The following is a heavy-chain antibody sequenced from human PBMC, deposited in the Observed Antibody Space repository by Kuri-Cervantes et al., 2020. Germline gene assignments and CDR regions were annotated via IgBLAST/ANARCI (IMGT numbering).Heavy chain of an antibody. J-gene: IGHJ4*02. CDR1: GFTFTTHD. V-gene: IGHV1-8*02. CDR3: ATYSSSWYVFDY. D-gene: IGHD6-13*01. Sequence: ASVKVSCKASGFTFTTHDINWLRQATGQGLEWMGWMNPDSGNTGYAQKFQGRVTMTRDTSISTAYMEMSSLRSDDTAVYYCATYSSSWYVFDYWGQGTLVTVSS. CDR2: MNPDSGNT.